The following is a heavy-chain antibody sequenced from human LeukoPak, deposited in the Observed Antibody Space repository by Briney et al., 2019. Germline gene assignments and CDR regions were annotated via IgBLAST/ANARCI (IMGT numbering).Heavy chain of an antibody. V-gene: IGHV1-69*06. CDR1: GGTFSSYA. CDR3: ATDGAGDYLNH. D-gene: IGHD4-17*01. Sequence: SVKVSCKASGGTFSSYAISWVRQAPGQGLEWMGGIIPIFGTANYAQKFQGRVNMTEDTSTDTAYMELSSLSYDDTAVYYCATDGAGDYLNHWGQGTLVTVSS. CDR2: IIPIFGTA. J-gene: IGHJ4*02.